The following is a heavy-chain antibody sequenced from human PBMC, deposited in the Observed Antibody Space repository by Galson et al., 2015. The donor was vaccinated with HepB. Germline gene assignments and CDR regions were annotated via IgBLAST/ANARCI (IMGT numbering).Heavy chain of an antibody. J-gene: IGHJ4*02. CDR2: VSAYNGDT. V-gene: IGHV1-18*01. Sequence: SVKVSCKASGYTCNSYGISWVRQAPGQGLEWMGWVSAYNGDTESAQTFQDRVIMTTDTSTTTAYLELRSLTSDDTAVYYCTKDRPFLSVAPTLYYFDHWGQGTLVAVSS. CDR3: TKDRPFLSVAPTLYYFDH. CDR1: GYTCNSYG. D-gene: IGHD5-12*01.